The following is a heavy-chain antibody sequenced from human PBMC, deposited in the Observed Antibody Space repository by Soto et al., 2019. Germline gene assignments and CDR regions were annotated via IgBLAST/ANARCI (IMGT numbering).Heavy chain of an antibody. J-gene: IGHJ4*02. D-gene: IGHD3-3*01. Sequence: PSETLSLTCTVSGGSISSGGYYWSWIRQPAGKGLEWIGRIYTSGSTNYNPSLKSRVTMSVDTSKNQFSLKLSSVTAADTAVYYCAREKVGFYDFWSGYPVYFDYWGQGTLVTVSS. CDR1: GGSISSGGYY. CDR3: AREKVGFYDFWSGYPVYFDY. V-gene: IGHV4-61*02. CDR2: IYTSGST.